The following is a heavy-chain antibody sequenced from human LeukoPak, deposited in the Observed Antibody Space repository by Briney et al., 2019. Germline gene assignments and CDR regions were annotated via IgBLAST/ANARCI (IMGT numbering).Heavy chain of an antibody. CDR2: IYPGDSDT. CDR1: GYSFTSYW. Sequence: GESLKISCKGSGYSFTSYWIGWVRQMPGKGLEWMGIIYPGDSDTRYSPSFQGQVTISADKSIGIAYLQWSSLKASDTAMYYCARRPSPYYYDSSGYYSFDYWGQGTLVTVSS. V-gene: IGHV5-51*01. D-gene: IGHD3-22*01. J-gene: IGHJ4*02. CDR3: ARRPSPYYYDSSGYYSFDY.